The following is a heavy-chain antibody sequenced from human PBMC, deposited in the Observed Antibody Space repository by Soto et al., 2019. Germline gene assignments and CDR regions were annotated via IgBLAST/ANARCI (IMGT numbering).Heavy chain of an antibody. CDR2: IHYSGST. D-gene: IGHD3-22*01. CDR3: ASQHYYDSSGYYVVY. Sequence: SETLSLTCTVSGASISGYYWSWIRQPPGKGLEWIGNIHYSGSTYYDSSLKSRVTISVDTSKNQFSLKLSSVTAADTAVYYCASQHYYDSSGYYVVYWGQGTLVTVSS. J-gene: IGHJ4*02. V-gene: IGHV4-59*04. CDR1: GASISGYY.